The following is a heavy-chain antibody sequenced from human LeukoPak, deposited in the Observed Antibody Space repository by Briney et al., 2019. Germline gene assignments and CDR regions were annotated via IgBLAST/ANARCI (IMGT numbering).Heavy chain of an antibody. CDR3: AIDRYSRGGQGGFDY. D-gene: IGHD6-19*01. CDR2: ISSSSSYI. V-gene: IGHV3-21*01. CDR1: GVTFSSYS. Sequence: GGALRHSRVASGVTFSSYSMNWVCEAPGEGGGRVSSISSSSSYIYYADSVRGRFTISRDNAKNSLYLQMNRLRAEDTAVYYCAIDRYSRGGQGGFDYWGQGTLVTVSS. J-gene: IGHJ4*02.